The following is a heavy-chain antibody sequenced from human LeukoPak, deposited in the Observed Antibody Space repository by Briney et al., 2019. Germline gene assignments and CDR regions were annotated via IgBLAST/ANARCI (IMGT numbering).Heavy chain of an antibody. CDR1: SVSINGYY. J-gene: IGHJ3*02. V-gene: IGHV4-4*07. D-gene: IGHD2-8*01. Sequence: SETLSLTCSVSSVSINGYYWSWIRQSAGKRLEWLGRFYFSGSSDYNPSLKGRVSMSIDTSQNHFYLRLTSVTAADTGVYFCAREVNEKHDAFDMWGQGTMVAVSS. CDR3: AREVNEKHDAFDM. CDR2: FYFSGSS.